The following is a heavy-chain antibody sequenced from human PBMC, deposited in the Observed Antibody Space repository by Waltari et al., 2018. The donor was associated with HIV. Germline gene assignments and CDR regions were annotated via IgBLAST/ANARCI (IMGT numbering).Heavy chain of an antibody. Sequence: EVQLVESGGDLVQPGGSLRLSCAASGFTFSSYWMSWVRQAPGKGLEWVANIKQEGSEKYYVDSVNGRFTISRDNAENSLYLQMNSLRAEDTAVYYCARGGFYGSGSKVNWGQGTLVTVSS. J-gene: IGHJ4*02. CDR1: GFTFSSYW. D-gene: IGHD3-10*01. CDR3: ARGGFYGSGSKVN. V-gene: IGHV3-7*04. CDR2: IKQEGSEK.